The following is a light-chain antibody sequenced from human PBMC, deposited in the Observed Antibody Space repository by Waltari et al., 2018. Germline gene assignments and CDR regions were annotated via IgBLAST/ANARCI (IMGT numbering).Light chain of an antibody. CDR1: SSDFGSYNY. CDR3: SSYIGTNNWV. Sequence: QSALTQFPSASGSPGQSVTISCTGTSSDFGSYNYVSWYQHHPGKAPKIMIYEIDKRPSGVPVRFSGSMSGNTASLTVSGLQAEDEADYYCSSYIGTNNWVFGGGTKLTVL. J-gene: IGLJ3*02. CDR2: EID. V-gene: IGLV2-8*01.